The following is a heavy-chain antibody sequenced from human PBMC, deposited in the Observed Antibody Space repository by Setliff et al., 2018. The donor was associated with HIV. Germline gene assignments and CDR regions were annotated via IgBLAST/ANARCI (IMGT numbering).Heavy chain of an antibody. V-gene: IGHV1-18*01. D-gene: IGHD6-13*01. CDR3: AREHSTTWPYFDF. CDR2: ISGYSGHT. CDR1: GYTFGDYD. Sequence: ASVKVSCKASGYTFGDYDVAWVRQDPGQGLEWMGGISGYSGHTSYAQKFQGRVTMTTDKSTSTAYMELRNLRSDDTALYLCAREHSTTWPYFDFWGQGTLVTVSS. J-gene: IGHJ4*02.